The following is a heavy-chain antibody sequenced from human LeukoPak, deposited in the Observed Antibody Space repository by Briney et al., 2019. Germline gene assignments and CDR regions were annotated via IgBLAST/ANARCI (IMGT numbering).Heavy chain of an antibody. J-gene: IGHJ5*02. V-gene: IGHV4-30-2*01. CDR2: IYHSGST. Sequence: SETLSLTCAVSGGFISSGGYSWSWIRQPPGKGLEWIGYIYHSGSTYYNPSLKSRVTISVDRSKNQFSLKLSSVTAADTAVYYCARVDHGYCSGGSCYSSGWFDPWGQGTLVTVSS. CDR1: GGFISSGGYS. CDR3: ARVDHGYCSGGSCYSSGWFDP. D-gene: IGHD2-15*01.